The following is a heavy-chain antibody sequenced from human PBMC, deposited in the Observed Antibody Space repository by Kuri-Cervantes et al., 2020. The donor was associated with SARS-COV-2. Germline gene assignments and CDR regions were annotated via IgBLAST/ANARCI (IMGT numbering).Heavy chain of an antibody. CDR1: GFTFSSYA. Sequence: GGSLRLSCAASGFTFSSYAMHWVRQAPGKGLEWVAVISYDGSNKYYADSVTGRFTISRDNSKNTLFLQMNSLRAEDTAVYYCATSPYDFWGGYGFDPWGQGTLVTVSS. J-gene: IGHJ5*02. CDR3: ATSPYDFWGGYGFDP. V-gene: IGHV3-30-3*01. D-gene: IGHD3-3*01. CDR2: ISYDGSNK.